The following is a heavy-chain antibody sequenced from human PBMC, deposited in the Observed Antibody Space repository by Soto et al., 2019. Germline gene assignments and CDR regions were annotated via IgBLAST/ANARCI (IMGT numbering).Heavy chain of an antibody. CDR2: TYYSSKWYN. J-gene: IGHJ5*02. D-gene: IGHD2-8*01. CDR3: ARATHGAHWFDP. CDR1: GDSVSSNSAT. Sequence: QVQLQQSGPGLVQPSQTLSLTCAISGDSVSSNSATWNWIRQSPSRGLEWLGRTYYSSKWYNEYAVSVKSRIAINPDTSKNQFSLHLNSVTPEDTAVYSCARATHGAHWFDPWGRGTLVTVSS. V-gene: IGHV6-1*01.